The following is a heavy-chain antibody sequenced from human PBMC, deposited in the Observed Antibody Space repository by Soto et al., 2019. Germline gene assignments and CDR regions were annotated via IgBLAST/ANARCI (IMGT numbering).Heavy chain of an antibody. J-gene: IGHJ6*02. CDR3: ERDEANHYYYYGMDV. CDR2: ISSSSSYI. V-gene: IGHV3-21*01. Sequence: PGGSLRLSCAASGFTFSSYSMNWVRQAPGKGLEWVSSISSSSSYIYYADSVKGRFTISRDNAKNSLYLQMNSLRAEDTAVYYCERDEANHYYYYGMDVWGQGTTVTVYS. CDR1: GFTFSSYS.